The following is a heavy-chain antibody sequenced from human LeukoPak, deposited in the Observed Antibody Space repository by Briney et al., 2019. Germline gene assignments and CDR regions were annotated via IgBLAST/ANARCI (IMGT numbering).Heavy chain of an antibody. D-gene: IGHD4-11*01. CDR3: ARGSDYSLGYYQYGMDV. J-gene: IGHJ6*02. V-gene: IGHV1-3*01. CDR1: GYTFTSYA. CDR2: INAGKGRT. Sequence: ASVKVSCKTSGYTFTSYAVHWVRQAPGQRFEWMGWINAGKGRTKYSQKFQGRVTITRDTAARTAYMELSGLSSEDTAVYYCARGSDYSLGYYQYGMDVWGQGTTVTVSS.